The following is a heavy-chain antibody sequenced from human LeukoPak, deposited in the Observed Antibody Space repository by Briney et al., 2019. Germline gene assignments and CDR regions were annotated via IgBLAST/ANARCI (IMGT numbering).Heavy chain of an antibody. CDR2: IYYSGST. Sequence: SETLSLTCTVSGGSINSTSNYWGWIRQPPGKGLEWIGSIYYSGSTSYNPSLKSRVTISVDTSKNQFSLKLSSVTAADTAVYYCARTVGYFDLWGRGTLVTVSS. CDR1: GGSINSTSNY. V-gene: IGHV4-39*07. CDR3: ARTVGYFDL. J-gene: IGHJ2*01.